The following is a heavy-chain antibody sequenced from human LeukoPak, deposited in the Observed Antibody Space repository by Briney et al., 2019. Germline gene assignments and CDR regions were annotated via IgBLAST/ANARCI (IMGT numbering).Heavy chain of an antibody. CDR2: ISGSGGST. CDR3: AKGGYSYGSFDY. V-gene: IGHV3-23*01. D-gene: IGHD5-18*01. CDR1: GFTFSSYA. J-gene: IGHJ4*02. Sequence: GGSLRLSCAASGFTFSSYAMSWVRQAPGKGLEWVSAISGSGGSTYYADSVKGRFTISRDNSKNTLYLQMNSLRAEDAVVYYCAKGGYSYGSFDYWGQGTLVTVSS.